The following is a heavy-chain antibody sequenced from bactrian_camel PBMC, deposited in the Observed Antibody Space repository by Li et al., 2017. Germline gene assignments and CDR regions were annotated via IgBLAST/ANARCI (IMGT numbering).Heavy chain of an antibody. CDR1: GNIDDIMC. Sequence: VQLVESGGGSVQAGGSLRLSCAASGNIDDIMCMAWFRQAPGKEREEVAAVDNDGNTNYADSKDRRFTISRDNAKNTVYLQMSDLKPEDTAVYLCAVKEGVSKPWAVLKSVQYNHWGQGTQVTVS. CDR3: AVKEGVSKPWAVLKSVQYNH. J-gene: IGHJ4*01. V-gene: IGHV3S53*01. D-gene: IGHD3*01. CDR2: VDNDGNT.